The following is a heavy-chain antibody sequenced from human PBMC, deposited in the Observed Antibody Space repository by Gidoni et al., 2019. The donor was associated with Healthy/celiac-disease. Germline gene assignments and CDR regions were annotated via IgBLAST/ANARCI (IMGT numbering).Heavy chain of an antibody. V-gene: IGHV3-48*03. J-gene: IGHJ4*02. CDR2: ISSSGSTI. D-gene: IGHD1-26*01. CDR3: ARVRGATLFFDY. Sequence: EVQLVESGGGLVQPGGSLRLSFAASGFTFSSYEMNWVRQAPGKGLEWVSYISSSGSTIYYADSVKGRFTISRDNAKNSLYLQMNSLRAEDTAVYYCARVRGATLFFDYWGQGTLVTVSS. CDR1: GFTFSSYE.